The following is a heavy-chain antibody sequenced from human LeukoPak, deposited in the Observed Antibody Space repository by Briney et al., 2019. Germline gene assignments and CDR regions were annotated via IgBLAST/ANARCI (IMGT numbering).Heavy chain of an antibody. Sequence: SDTLSLTCTVSGGSISSSSYHGSWIRQPAAKGLELIVRIYTSGSPYYHPSLKSRVTRSVDTSKTQFSLKLSSVTAADTAVYYCAREEDCSGGSCYVVYWGQGTLVTVSS. CDR2: IYTSGSP. CDR3: AREEDCSGGSCYVVY. D-gene: IGHD2-15*01. V-gene: IGHV4-61*02. CDR1: GGSISSSSYH. J-gene: IGHJ4*02.